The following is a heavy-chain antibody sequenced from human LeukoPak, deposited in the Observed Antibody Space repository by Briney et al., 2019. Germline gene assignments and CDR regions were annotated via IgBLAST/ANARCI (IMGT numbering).Heavy chain of an antibody. CDR1: GGSISSGGYS. Sequence: SETLSLTCAVSGGSISSGGYSWSWIRQPPGKGLEWIGYIYHSGSTYYNPSLKSRVTISVDRSKNQFSLKLSSVTAADTAVYYCAKAGIAAAGTKEHWGQGTLVTVSS. V-gene: IGHV4-30-2*01. J-gene: IGHJ1*01. CDR3: AKAGIAAAGTKEH. CDR2: IYHSGST. D-gene: IGHD6-13*01.